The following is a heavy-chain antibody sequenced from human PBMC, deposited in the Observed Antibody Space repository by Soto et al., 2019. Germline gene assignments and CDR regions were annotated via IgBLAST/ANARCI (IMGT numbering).Heavy chain of an antibody. D-gene: IGHD1-26*01. CDR2: IIPMFGSP. J-gene: IGHJ6*02. CDR3: ARGKTDGALPSDMDV. V-gene: IGHV1-69*13. Sequence: ASVKVSCKASGGTVRTYAINWVRQAPGQGLEWMGGIIPMFGSPNYAQRLHGRVTITADESTSTVYMEMSSLRSEDTAMYYCARGKTDGALPSDMDVWGQGTTVTVSS. CDR1: GGTVRTYA.